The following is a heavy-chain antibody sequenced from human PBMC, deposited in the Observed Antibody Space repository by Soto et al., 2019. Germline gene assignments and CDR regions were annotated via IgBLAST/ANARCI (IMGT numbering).Heavy chain of an antibody. V-gene: IGHV3-74*01. Sequence: EVQLVESGGGSVQPGGSLRLSCAVSGFALSSYWMHWVRQAPGKGLVWVSRIQSDGSSTNYADSVKGRFTISRDNAKNTLYLQMDSLRVEDTAMYYCARENAVAGTTFDYWGQGTLVTVSS. D-gene: IGHD6-19*01. CDR2: IQSDGSST. CDR1: GFALSSYW. J-gene: IGHJ4*02. CDR3: ARENAVAGTTFDY.